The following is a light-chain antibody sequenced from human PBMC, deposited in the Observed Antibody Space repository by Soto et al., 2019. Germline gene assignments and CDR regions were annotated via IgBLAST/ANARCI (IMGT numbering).Light chain of an antibody. J-gene: IGLJ1*01. V-gene: IGLV2-8*01. CDR3: SSYAGSNNYV. Sequence: QSVLTQPPSASGSPGQSVTISCTGTSSDVGGYNYVSWYQQHPGKAPKLTIYEVSKRPSGVPDRFSGSKSGNTASLTVSGLQAEDVADYYCSSYAGSNNYVFGTGNKVTVL. CDR2: EVS. CDR1: SSDVGGYNY.